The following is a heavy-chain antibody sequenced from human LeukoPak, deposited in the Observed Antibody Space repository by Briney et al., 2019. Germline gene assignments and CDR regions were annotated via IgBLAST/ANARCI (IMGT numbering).Heavy chain of an antibody. Sequence: SETLSLTCTVSADSISSFYWSWIRQPAGRELEWIGRIYSDGSTNYNPSLRSRVTMSVDTSKNQFSLKLNSVTAADTAVYYCAXXXYASGRPDSWGQGTLVTVSS. CDR1: ADSISSFY. V-gene: IGHV4-4*07. CDR2: IYSDGST. J-gene: IGHJ4*02. D-gene: IGHD3-10*01. CDR3: AXXXYASGRPDS.